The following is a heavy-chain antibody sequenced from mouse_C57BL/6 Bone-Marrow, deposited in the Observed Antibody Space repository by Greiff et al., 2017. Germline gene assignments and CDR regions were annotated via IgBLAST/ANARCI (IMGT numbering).Heavy chain of an antibody. CDR2: FYPGSGSI. Sequence: QVQLQQSGAELVKPGASVKLSCKASGYTFTEYTIHWVKQRSGQGLEWIGWFYPGSGSIKYNEKFKDKDTLAADKSSSTVYLELSRLTSEDSAVYFCARHPYSYGGGLDFFDYWGQGTTLTVSS. CDR1: GYTFTEYT. CDR3: ARHPYSYGGGLDFFDY. D-gene: IGHD1-1*01. V-gene: IGHV1-62-2*01. J-gene: IGHJ2*01.